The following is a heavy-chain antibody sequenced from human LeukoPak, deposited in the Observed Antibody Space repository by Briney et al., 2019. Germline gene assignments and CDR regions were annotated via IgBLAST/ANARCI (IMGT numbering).Heavy chain of an antibody. CDR1: GYTFTGYY. Sequence: ASVKVSCKASGYTFTGYYMHWVRQAPGQGLEWMGWIIPNSGGTNYAQKFQGRVTMTRDTSISTAYMELSSLRSDDTAVYYCARATTGADWYFDPWGRGTLVTVSS. D-gene: IGHD1-26*01. CDR3: ARATTGADWYFDP. J-gene: IGHJ2*01. V-gene: IGHV1-2*02. CDR2: IIPNSGGT.